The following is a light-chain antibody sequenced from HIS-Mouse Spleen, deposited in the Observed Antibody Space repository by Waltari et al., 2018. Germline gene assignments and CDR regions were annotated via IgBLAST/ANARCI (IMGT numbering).Light chain of an antibody. J-gene: IGKJ1*01. V-gene: IGKV1-9*01. CDR3: QQLNSYTPT. CDR1: QGISSY. Sequence: DIQLTQSPSFLSASVGDRVTITCRASQGISSYLAWYQQKPGKAPKLLIYAASALQSGAPSRFSGSGTGTEFTLTISSLQPEDFATYYCQQLNSYTPTFGQGTKVEIK. CDR2: AAS.